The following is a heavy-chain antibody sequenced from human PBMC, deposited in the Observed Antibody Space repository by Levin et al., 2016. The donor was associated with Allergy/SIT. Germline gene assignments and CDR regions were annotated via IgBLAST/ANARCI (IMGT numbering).Heavy chain of an antibody. D-gene: IGHD3-3*01. J-gene: IGHJ6*03. CDR2: MNPNSGNT. CDR3: ARRCSYDFWSGYIPPHYYYYYMDV. Sequence: WVRQAPGQGLEWMGWMNPNSGNTGYAQKFQGRVTMTRNTSISTAYMELSSLRSEDTAVYYCARRCSYDFWSGYIPPHYYYYYMDVWGKGTTVTVSS. V-gene: IGHV1-8*01.